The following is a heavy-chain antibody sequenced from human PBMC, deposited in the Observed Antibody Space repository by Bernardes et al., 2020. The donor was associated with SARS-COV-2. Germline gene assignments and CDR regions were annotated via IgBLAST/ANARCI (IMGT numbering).Heavy chain of an antibody. CDR2: IRSKTDGGTT. CDR3: TTVSLASGDYVNYYYGMDV. CDR1: GFTFSNAW. V-gene: IGHV3-15*01. Sequence: AGSLRLSCAASGFTFSNAWMSWVRQVPGKGLEWVGRIRSKTDGGTTDYAAPMKGRFTISSDDSKNTLYLQMNSLKTEDTAVYYCTTVSLASGDYVNYYYGMDVWGQGTTVTVSS. J-gene: IGHJ6*02. D-gene: IGHD2-21*02.